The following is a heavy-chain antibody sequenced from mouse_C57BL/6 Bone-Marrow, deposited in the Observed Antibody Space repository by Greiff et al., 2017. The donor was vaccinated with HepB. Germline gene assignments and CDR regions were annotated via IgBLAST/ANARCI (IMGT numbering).Heavy chain of an antibody. V-gene: IGHV1-81*01. CDR1: GYTFTSYG. Sequence: VQLQQSGAELARPGASVKLSCKASGYTFTSYGISWVKQRTGQGLEWIGEIYPRSGNTYYNEKFKGKATLTADKSSSTAYMELRSLTSEDSAVYVCARSDTTVVAWGQGTTLTVSS. CDR2: IYPRSGNT. CDR3: ARSDTTVVA. J-gene: IGHJ2*01. D-gene: IGHD1-1*01.